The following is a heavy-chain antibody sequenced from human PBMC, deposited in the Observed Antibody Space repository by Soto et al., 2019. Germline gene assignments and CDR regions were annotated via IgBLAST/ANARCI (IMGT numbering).Heavy chain of an antibody. J-gene: IGHJ6*02. D-gene: IGHD2-21*02. CDR1: GGSISFDHYH. Sequence: QVQLQQSGPGLVKPSQTLSLTCTVSGGSISFDHYHWTWIRQPPGKGLEWLGYVHYSGSVLYTPSLQSRVSISVDTSKNQLSLKLSSVTAEDTAVYFCAREDDGGDRDYYGLDVWGQGTMVTVSS. CDR2: VHYSGSV. V-gene: IGHV4-30-4*01. CDR3: AREDDGGDRDYYGLDV.